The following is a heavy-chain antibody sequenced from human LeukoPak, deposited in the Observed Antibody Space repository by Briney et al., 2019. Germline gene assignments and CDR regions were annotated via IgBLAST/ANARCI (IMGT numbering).Heavy chain of an antibody. D-gene: IGHD2-2*01. V-gene: IGHV3-74*01. Sequence: GGSLRLSCAASGFTFSSYWMHWVRQAPGKGLVWVSRINSDGSSTSYADSVKGRFTISRDNAKNTLYLQMNSLRAEDTAVYYCARGVGYCSSTSCYWWFDLWGQGTLVTVSS. CDR1: GFTFSSYW. CDR2: INSDGSST. CDR3: ARGVGYCSSTSCYWWFDL. J-gene: IGHJ5*02.